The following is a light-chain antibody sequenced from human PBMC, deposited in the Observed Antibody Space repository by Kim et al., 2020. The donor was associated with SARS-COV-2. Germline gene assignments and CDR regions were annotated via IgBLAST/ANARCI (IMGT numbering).Light chain of an antibody. CDR1: TSNIGRSD. CDR3: ATWDDNLSGAL. Sequence: GQEVTISCSGSTSNIGRSDVFWYQQLPGAAPKLLIYNTNVRPSGVPDRFSCSKSGTSASLAISGLRSDDEADYYCATWDDNLSGALFGGGTQLTVL. J-gene: IGLJ3*02. CDR2: NTN. V-gene: IGLV1-47*01.